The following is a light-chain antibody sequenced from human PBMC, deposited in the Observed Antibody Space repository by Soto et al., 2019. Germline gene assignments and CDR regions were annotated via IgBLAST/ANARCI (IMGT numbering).Light chain of an antibody. CDR3: LLSYSGARGI. Sequence: QAVVTQAPSLTVSPGGTVTLTCGSSTGAVTSGHYPYWFQQKPGKAPKTLIFDTDHKHSWTPARFSGSLLGGKAALTLSGEQGEDEAEYYRLLSYSGARGIFGPGTKLTVL. CDR1: TGAVTSGHY. J-gene: IGLJ1*01. CDR2: DTD. V-gene: IGLV7-46*01.